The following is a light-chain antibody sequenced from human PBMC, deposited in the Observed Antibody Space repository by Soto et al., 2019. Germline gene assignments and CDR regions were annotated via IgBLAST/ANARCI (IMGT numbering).Light chain of an antibody. CDR3: QQYSKWPPFT. CDR2: GAS. J-gene: IGKJ3*01. V-gene: IGKV3-15*01. Sequence: EVVMTQSPATLSVSPGERATLSCRASQRISTSLAWYQQRPGQAPRLLIYGASTRATGMPARFSGSGSGTEFTLTISGLQSEDFAVYYCQQYSKWPPFTFGPGTKVDIK. CDR1: QRISTS.